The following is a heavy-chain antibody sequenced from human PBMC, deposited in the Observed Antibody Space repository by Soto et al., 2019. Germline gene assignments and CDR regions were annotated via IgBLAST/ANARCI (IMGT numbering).Heavy chain of an antibody. CDR3: ARVSSQVAIFGVVTPYYYGMDV. CDR1: GGSISSYY. CDR2: IYYSGST. D-gene: IGHD3-3*01. Sequence: PSETLSLTCTVSGGSISSYYWSWIRQPPGKGLEWIGYIYYSGSTNYNPSLKSRVTISVDTSKNQFSLKLSSVTAADTAVYDCARVSSQVAIFGVVTPYYYGMDVWGQGTTVTVSS. J-gene: IGHJ6*02. V-gene: IGHV4-59*01.